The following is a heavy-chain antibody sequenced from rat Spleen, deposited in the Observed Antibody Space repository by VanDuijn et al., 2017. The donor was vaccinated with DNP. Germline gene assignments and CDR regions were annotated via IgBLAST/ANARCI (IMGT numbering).Heavy chain of an antibody. J-gene: IGHJ1*01. V-gene: IGHV5-25*01. Sequence: EVQLVESGGGLVQPGRSMKLSCAASGFTFSDYAMAWVRQGPKKGLEWVATISTSGSKIYYADSVKGRFTISRDNAKSTLYLQMDSLRSEDTATYYCARQDYSGDDPFNYWGPGTMVTVSS. CDR3: ARQDYSGDDPFNY. CDR2: ISTSGSKI. D-gene: IGHD1-1*01. CDR1: GFTFSDYA.